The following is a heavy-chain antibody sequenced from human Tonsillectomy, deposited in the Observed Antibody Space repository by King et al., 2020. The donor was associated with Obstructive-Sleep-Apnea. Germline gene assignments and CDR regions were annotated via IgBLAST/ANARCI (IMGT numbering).Heavy chain of an antibody. CDR3: AKPILYYYGSGSFDY. Sequence: VQLVESGGGLVQPGGSLRVSCAASGFTFSSYAMSWVRQAPGKGLEWLSAITGSGGRTYYADSVKGRFIISRDNSKNMLYLQMNSLRAEDTAIYYCAKPILYYYGSGSFDYWGQGTLVSVSS. J-gene: IGHJ4*02. CDR1: GFTFSSYA. CDR2: ITGSGGRT. V-gene: IGHV3-23*04. D-gene: IGHD3-10*01.